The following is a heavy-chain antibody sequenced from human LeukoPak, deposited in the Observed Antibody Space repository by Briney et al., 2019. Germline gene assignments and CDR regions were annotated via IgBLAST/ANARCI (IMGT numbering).Heavy chain of an antibody. V-gene: IGHV1-18*01. D-gene: IGHD3-16*02. CDR2: ISAYNGNT. CDR3: ARGGNDYVWGSYRFIDY. J-gene: IGHJ4*02. Sequence: GASVKVSCKASGYTFTSYGFSWVRQAPGQGLEWMGWISAYNGNTNYAQKLQGRVTMTTDTSTSTAYMELRSLRSDDTAAYYCARGGNDYVWGSYRFIDYWGQGTLVTVSS. CDR1: GYTFTSYG.